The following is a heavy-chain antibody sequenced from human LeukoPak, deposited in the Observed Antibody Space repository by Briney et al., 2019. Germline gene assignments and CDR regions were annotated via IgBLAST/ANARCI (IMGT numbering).Heavy chain of an antibody. D-gene: IGHD3-16*01. V-gene: IGHV3-23*01. CDR3: ARDWGNWFHP. J-gene: IGHJ5*02. CDR1: GFTFTSYG. CDR2: ISASGDST. Sequence: GGSLRLSCAVSGFTFTSYGMTWVRQAPGEGLEWVSTISASGDSTYYADSVRGRFTISRDDAKNTLNLQMNSLTIEDTAVYYCARDWGNWFHPWGQGTLVTVSS.